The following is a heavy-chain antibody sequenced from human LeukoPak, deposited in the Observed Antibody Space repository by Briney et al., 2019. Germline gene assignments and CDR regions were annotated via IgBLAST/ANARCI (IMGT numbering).Heavy chain of an antibody. J-gene: IGHJ4*02. Sequence: GGSLRLSCAASGFTFSSYAMSWVRQAPGKGLEWVSAISGSGGSTYYADSVKGRFTISRYNCKNTLYLQMNSMRAEDTAVYYCAKDRREYTVWGQGTLVTVSS. CDR3: AKDRREYTV. CDR1: GFTFSSYA. CDR2: ISGSGGST. D-gene: IGHD6-6*01. V-gene: IGHV3-23*01.